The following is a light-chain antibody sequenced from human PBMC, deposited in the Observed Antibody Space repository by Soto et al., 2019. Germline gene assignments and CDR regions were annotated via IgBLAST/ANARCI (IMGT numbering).Light chain of an antibody. J-gene: IGKJ4*01. Sequence: EIVLTQSPGTLSFSPGERSTLACRSSRSVSRNYLAWYQQKPGQAPRLLIYGASSRATGIPDRFSGSGSGTDFTLTISSLEPEDFAVYFCQERNRWPRGTFGAGTKVDIK. CDR2: GAS. CDR1: RSVSRNY. CDR3: QERNRWPRGT. V-gene: IGKV3D-20*02.